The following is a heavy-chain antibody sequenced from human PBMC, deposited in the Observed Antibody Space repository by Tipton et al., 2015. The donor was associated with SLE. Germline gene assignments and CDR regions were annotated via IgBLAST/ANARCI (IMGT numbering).Heavy chain of an antibody. CDR1: GGSFSGYY. D-gene: IGHD6-13*01. Sequence: TLSLTCAVYGGSFSGYYWSWIRQPPGKGLEWIGEINHSGSTNYNPSLKSRVTISVDTSKNQFSLKLSSVTAADTAVYYCASDSSSWFDYWGQGTLVTVSS. CDR3: ASDSSSWFDY. V-gene: IGHV4-34*01. J-gene: IGHJ4*02. CDR2: INHSGST.